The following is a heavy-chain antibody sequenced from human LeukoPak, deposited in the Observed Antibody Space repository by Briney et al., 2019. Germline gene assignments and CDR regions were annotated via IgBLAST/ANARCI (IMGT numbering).Heavy chain of an antibody. D-gene: IGHD2-8*01. CDR3: ARGGDIVLMVYATNNWYFDL. Sequence: SETLSLTCAVYGGSFSGYYWSWIRQPPGKGLEWIGEINHSGSTNYNPSLKSRVTISVDTSKNQFPLKLSSVTAADTAVYYCARGGDIVLMVYATNNWYFDLWGRGTLVTVSS. CDR1: GGSFSGYY. CDR2: INHSGST. J-gene: IGHJ2*01. V-gene: IGHV4-34*01.